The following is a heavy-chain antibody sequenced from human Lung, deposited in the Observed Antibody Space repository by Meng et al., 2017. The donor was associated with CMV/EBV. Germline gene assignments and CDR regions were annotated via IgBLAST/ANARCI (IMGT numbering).Heavy chain of an antibody. V-gene: IGHV3-74*01. CDR3: ARGGPQFDY. J-gene: IGHJ4*02. CDR2: LSDGGSNT. Sequence: LSCTASGFTFSNYWMHWVRQAPGKGLVWVSRLSDGGSNTAYADSVKGRFTISRDNAKNTLYLQMHSLTTEDTAVYYCARGGPQFDYWGQGTLVTVS. CDR1: GFTFSNYW.